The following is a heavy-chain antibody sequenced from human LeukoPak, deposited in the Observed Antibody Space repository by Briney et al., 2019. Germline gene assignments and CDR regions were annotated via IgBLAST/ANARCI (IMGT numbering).Heavy chain of an antibody. CDR3: ARPYSGSYYNRVHAFDI. V-gene: IGHV3-48*04. CDR1: GFTFSSYS. CDR2: ISSSSSTI. Sequence: PGGPLRLSCAASGFTFSSYSMNWVRQAPGKGLEWVSYISSSSSTIYYADSVKGRFTISRDNAKNSLYLQMNSLRAEDTAVYYCARPYSGSYYNRVHAFDIWGQGTMVTVSS. J-gene: IGHJ3*02. D-gene: IGHD3-10*01.